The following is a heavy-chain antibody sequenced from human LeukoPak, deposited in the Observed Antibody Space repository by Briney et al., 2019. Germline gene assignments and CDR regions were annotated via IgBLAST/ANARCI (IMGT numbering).Heavy chain of an antibody. J-gene: IGHJ4*02. CDR2: INHSGST. V-gene: IGHV4-34*01. CDR1: GGSFSGYY. Sequence: SETLSLTCAVYGGSFSGYYWSWIRRPPGKGLEWIGEINHSGSTNYNPSLKSRVTMSVDTSKNQFSLKLSSVTAADTAVYYCARGGQWLVTWYFDYWGQGTLVTVSS. D-gene: IGHD6-19*01. CDR3: ARGGQWLVTWYFDY.